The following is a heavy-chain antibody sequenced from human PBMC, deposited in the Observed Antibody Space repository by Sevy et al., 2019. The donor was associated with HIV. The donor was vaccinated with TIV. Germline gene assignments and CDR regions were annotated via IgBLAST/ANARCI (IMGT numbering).Heavy chain of an antibody. Sequence: GGSLRLSCAASGFTVSSYYMSWVRQAPGKGLEWVSLIYTGGATYYADSVKGRFTISKDNSKNTVILQMDGLRTEDTAGYYCARDGGADWCEDSFLGCFDSWGQGALVTVSS. J-gene: IGHJ5*01. V-gene: IGHV3-66*02. CDR2: IYTGGAT. D-gene: IGHD2-8*02. CDR1: GFTVSSYY. CDR3: ARDGGADWCEDSFLGCFDS.